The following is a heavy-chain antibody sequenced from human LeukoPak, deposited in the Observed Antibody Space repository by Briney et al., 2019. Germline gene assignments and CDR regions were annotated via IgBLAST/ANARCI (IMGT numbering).Heavy chain of an antibody. V-gene: IGHV3-30-3*01. Sequence: GRSLRLSCAASGFTFSSYAMHWVRQAPGKGLEWVAVISYDGSNKYYADSVKGRFTISRDNSKNTLYLQMNSLRAEDTAVYYCAKGGGGWDTDSWGQGALVTVSS. CDR2: ISYDGSNK. D-gene: IGHD6-19*01. CDR3: AKGGGGWDTDS. J-gene: IGHJ4*02. CDR1: GFTFSSYA.